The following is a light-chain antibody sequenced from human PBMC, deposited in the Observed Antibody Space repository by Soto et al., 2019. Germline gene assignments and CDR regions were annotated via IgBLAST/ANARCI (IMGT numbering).Light chain of an antibody. J-gene: IGLJ3*02. CDR1: SGHSSYI. CDR2: LEGSGSY. V-gene: IGLV4-60*02. Sequence: QHVLTQSSSASAYLGSSVKLTCTLSSGHSSYIIAWHQQQTGKAPRYLMKLEGSGSYNKGSGVPDRFSGSSSGADRYLTISNLQFEDEADYYCETWDSNTWVFGRGTKLTVL. CDR3: ETWDSNTWV.